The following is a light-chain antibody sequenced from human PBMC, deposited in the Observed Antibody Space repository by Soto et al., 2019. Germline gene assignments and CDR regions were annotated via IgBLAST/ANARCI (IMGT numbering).Light chain of an antibody. J-gene: IGKJ2*01. Sequence: AIQVTQSPSSLSASVGDRVTITCRASQDIRNDLGWYQQKPGRAPKLLIYTASTLQSGVPTRFSGSGSGTDFTLNISSLQPEDFATYYCLQDYNFPYTFGQGTKLEFK. CDR1: QDIRND. CDR3: LQDYNFPYT. V-gene: IGKV1-6*01. CDR2: TAS.